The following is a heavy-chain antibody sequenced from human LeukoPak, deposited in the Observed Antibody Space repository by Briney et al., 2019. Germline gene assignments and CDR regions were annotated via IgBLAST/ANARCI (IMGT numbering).Heavy chain of an antibody. CDR1: GESFSGYY. J-gene: IGHJ4*02. V-gene: IGHV4-34*01. Sequence: SETLSLTCAVYGESFSGYYWSWIRQPPGKGLEWIGEISHSGSTNYNPSLKSRVTISVDTSKNQFSLKLNSVTAADTAVYYCAKVNWCSATCADAWGQGTLVTVSS. CDR2: ISHSGST. D-gene: IGHD2-2*01. CDR3: AKVNWCSATCADA.